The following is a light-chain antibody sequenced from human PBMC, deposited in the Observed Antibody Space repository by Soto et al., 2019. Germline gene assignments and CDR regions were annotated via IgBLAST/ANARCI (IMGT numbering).Light chain of an antibody. CDR3: SSYTSSSTVV. V-gene: IGLV2-14*01. CDR1: SSDVGGYNS. Sequence: QSALTQPASVSGSPGQSITISCTGASSDVGGYNSVSWYQQHPGKAPKLMIYEISNRPSGVSNRISGSKSGNSASLTISGLQAEDEADYSCSSYTSSSTVVFGGGTKLTVL. CDR2: EIS. J-gene: IGLJ3*02.